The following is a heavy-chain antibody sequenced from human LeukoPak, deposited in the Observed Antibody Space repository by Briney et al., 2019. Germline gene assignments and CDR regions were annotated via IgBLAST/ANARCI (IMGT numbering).Heavy chain of an antibody. CDR2: IWYDGSIK. D-gene: IGHD5-24*01. Sequence: GGSLRLSCAASGFTFNTYGMHWVRQAPGKGLEWVAVIWYDGSIKDYADSVKGRFTISRDNSKNTTYLQMNSLRAEDTAVYYCARDLGWLQSDYWGQGTLVTVSS. CDR3: ARDLGWLQSDY. V-gene: IGHV3-33*01. CDR1: GFTFNTYG. J-gene: IGHJ4*02.